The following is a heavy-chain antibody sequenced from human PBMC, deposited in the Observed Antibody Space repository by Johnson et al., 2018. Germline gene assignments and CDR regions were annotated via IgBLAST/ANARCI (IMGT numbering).Heavy chain of an antibody. V-gene: IGHV1-46*01. D-gene: IGHD4-17*01. CDR3: ARKAYGNKAVEI. CDR1: GYTFTNYY. Sequence: QLVESGAEVEKPGASVNVSCETSGYTFTNYYIFWVRQAPGQGLEWMGIINPSGGASTYAQKFQGRLTMTRDTSTSKVYMELGGLRSEDTAVYYCARKAYGNKAVEICGQGTMLTVSS. CDR2: INPSGGAS. J-gene: IGHJ3*02.